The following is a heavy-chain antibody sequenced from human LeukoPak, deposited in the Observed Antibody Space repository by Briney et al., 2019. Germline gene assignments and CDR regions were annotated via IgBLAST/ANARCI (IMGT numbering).Heavy chain of an antibody. V-gene: IGHV4-34*01. CDR2: INHSGST. D-gene: IGHD1-14*01. J-gene: IGHJ6*02. CDR1: GGSFSGYY. CDR3: ARWYMSNYYYGMDV. Sequence: KPSETLSLTCAVYGGSFSGYYWSWIRQPPGKGLEWIGEINHSGSTNYNPSLKSRVTISVDTSKNQFSLKLSSVTAADTAVYYCARWYMSNYYYGMDVWGQGTTVTVSS.